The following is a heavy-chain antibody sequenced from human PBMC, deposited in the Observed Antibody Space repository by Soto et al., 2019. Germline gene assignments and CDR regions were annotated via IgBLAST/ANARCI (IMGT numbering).Heavy chain of an antibody. CDR2: IYWDDDK. CDR1: GFSLSTSGVG. D-gene: IGHD1-26*01. CDR3: VHYKYGSSYVAGFDY. V-gene: IGHV2-5*02. Sequence: QITLKESGPTLVKPTQPLTLTCTFSGFSLSTSGVGVGWIRQPPGKALEWLALIYWDDDKRYSPSLKSRLTITKDTSKNQVVLTMTNMDPVDTATYYCVHYKYGSSYVAGFDYWGQGTLVTVSS. J-gene: IGHJ4*02.